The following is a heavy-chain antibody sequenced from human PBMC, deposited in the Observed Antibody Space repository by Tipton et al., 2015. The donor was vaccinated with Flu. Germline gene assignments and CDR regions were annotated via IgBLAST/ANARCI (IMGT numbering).Heavy chain of an antibody. V-gene: IGHV4-59*01. CDR2: IYYSGST. J-gene: IGHJ6*02. CDR1: GGSISSYY. D-gene: IGHD3-9*01. CDR3: ARDRKEILTGPPQYYYGMDV. Sequence: LRLSCTVSGGSISSYYWSWIRQPPGKGLEWIGYIYYSGSTNYNPSLKSRVTISVDTSKNQFSLKLSSVTAADTAVYYCARDRKEILTGPPQYYYGMDVWGPGTTVTVSS.